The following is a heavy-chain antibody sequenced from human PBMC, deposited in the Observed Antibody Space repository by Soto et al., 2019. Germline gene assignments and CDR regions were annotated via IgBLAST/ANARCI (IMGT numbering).Heavy chain of an antibody. CDR2: IHYSGST. CDR3: ARETYYGSGTYYTTDY. CDR1: GGSVSSGSYY. J-gene: IGHJ4*02. D-gene: IGHD3-10*01. Sequence: SETLSLTCTVSGGSVSSGSYYWSWIRQPPGKGLEWIGYIHYSGSTNYNPSLKSRVTISIDTSKNQFSLKLSSVTAADTAVYYRARETYYGSGTYYTTDYWGQGTLVPVSS. V-gene: IGHV4-61*01.